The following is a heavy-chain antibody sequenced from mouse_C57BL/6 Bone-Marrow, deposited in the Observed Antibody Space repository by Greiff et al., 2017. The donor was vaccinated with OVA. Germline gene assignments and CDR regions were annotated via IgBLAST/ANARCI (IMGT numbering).Heavy chain of an antibody. J-gene: IGHJ1*03. Sequence: EVMLVESGGGLVQPGGSLKLSCAASGFTFSDYYMYWVRQTPEKRLEWVAYISNGGGSTYYPDTVKGRFTISRDNAKNTLYLQMSRLKSEDTAMYYCARHSNYDVWGTGTTVTVSS. CDR1: GFTFSDYY. CDR3: ARHSNYDV. CDR2: ISNGGGST. D-gene: IGHD1-1*01. V-gene: IGHV5-12*01.